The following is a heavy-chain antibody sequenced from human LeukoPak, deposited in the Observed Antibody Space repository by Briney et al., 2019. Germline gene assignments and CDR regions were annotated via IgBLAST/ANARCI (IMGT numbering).Heavy chain of an antibody. Sequence: SETLSLTCAVSDGSLCGYYCTWIRQFPGRGREWFGEINDSGGTNYNPSLKSRVTMSVDTSKNQFSLKLTSVTAADTAVYYWARRVTVIYYWDLWGKGTTVTVSS. CDR2: INDSGGT. V-gene: IGHV4-34*01. CDR3: ARRVTVIYYWDL. CDR1: DGSLCGYY. J-gene: IGHJ6*04. D-gene: IGHD5/OR15-5a*01.